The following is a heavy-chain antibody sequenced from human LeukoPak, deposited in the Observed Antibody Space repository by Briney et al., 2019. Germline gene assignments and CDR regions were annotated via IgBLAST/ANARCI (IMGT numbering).Heavy chain of an antibody. D-gene: IGHD2-15*01. J-gene: IGHJ6*03. V-gene: IGHV3-7*01. CDR1: GFTFSSYW. CDR3: ARHLRYCGGGSCYSYYYYMDV. Sequence: GGSLRLSXAASGFTFSSYWMSWVRQAPGKGMEWVANIKQDGSEKYYVDSVKGRFTISRDNAKNSLYLQMNNLRAEDTAVYYCARHLRYCGGGSCYSYYYYMDVWGKGTTVTVSS. CDR2: IKQDGSEK.